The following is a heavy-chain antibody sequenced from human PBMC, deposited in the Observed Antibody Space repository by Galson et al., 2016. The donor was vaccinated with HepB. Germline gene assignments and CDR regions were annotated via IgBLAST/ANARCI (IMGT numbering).Heavy chain of an antibody. V-gene: IGHV3-9*01. CDR2: ISWNSGRI. CDR1: GFTFDDYA. CDR3: AKRGGSGWGFFDY. Sequence: SLRLSCAASGFTFDDYAMSWVRQTPGKGLEWVSSISWNSGRIDYADSVKGRFTISRDNSKNTLSLQMNSLRAGDTAIYYCAKRGGSGWGFFDYWGQGTLATVSS. J-gene: IGHJ4*02. D-gene: IGHD6-19*01.